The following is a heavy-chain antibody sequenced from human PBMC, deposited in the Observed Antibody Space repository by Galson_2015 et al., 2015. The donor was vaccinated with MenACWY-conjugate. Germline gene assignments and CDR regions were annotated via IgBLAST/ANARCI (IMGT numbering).Heavy chain of an antibody. V-gene: IGHV3-48*04. CDR3: AREVSAVTGADP. D-gene: IGHD3-9*01. J-gene: IGHJ5*02. CDR1: GFTFSSYN. Sequence: SLRLSCAASGFTFSSYNMNWVRQAPGKGLEWVSYISTSSSIIVYADSVKGRFTISRDDAKHSLYLQMNSLRAEDTAVYYCAREVSAVTGADPWGQGTQVTVSS. CDR2: ISTSSSII.